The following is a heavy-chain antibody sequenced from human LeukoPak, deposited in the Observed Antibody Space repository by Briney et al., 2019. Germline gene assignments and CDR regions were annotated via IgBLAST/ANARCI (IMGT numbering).Heavy chain of an antibody. D-gene: IGHD5-12*01. V-gene: IGHV1-18*01. CDR1: VYTFPSYG. J-gene: IGHJ6*02. CDR3: ARDRLRRLLYYYYYGMDV. Sequence: ASVKVSCKASVYTFPSYGISGVRQAPGQGLEWVGWISAYYCNTKYAQKLQSRVTMTTDTSTSTAYMELRSLRSDDTAVYYCARDRLRRLLYYYYYGMDVWGQGTTVTVSS. CDR2: ISAYYCNT.